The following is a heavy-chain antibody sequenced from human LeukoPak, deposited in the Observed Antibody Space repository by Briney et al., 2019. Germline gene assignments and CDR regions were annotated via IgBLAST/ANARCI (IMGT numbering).Heavy chain of an antibody. Sequence: PSETLSLTCTVSGGSISSYYWSWIRQPAGKGVEWIGRIYTSGSTNYNPSLKSRVTMSVDTSKNQFSLKLSSVTAADTAVYYCARDLEYYDSSGYYYYYYYMDVWGKGTTVTISS. CDR2: IYTSGST. CDR1: GGSISSYY. D-gene: IGHD3-22*01. J-gene: IGHJ6*03. CDR3: ARDLEYYDSSGYYYYYYYMDV. V-gene: IGHV4-4*07.